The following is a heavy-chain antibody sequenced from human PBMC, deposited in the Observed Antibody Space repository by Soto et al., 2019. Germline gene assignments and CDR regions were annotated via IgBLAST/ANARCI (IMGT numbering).Heavy chain of an antibody. V-gene: IGHV4-4*02. CDR2: IYHSGNT. J-gene: IGHJ5*02. Sequence: QVQLQESGPGLVKPSGTLSLTCAVSGGSISSSNWWSWVRQPPGKGLEWIGEIYHSGNTNYNPSLKSRVTISVDKSNNQFSLKLSSVTAADTAVYYCARAQTYSSSWYTWFAPWGQGTLVTVSS. CDR3: ARAQTYSSSWYTWFAP. D-gene: IGHD6-13*01. CDR1: GGSISSSNW.